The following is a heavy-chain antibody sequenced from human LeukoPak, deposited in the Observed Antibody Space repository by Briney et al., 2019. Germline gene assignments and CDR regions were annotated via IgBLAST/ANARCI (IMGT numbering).Heavy chain of an antibody. V-gene: IGHV4-59*01. CDR3: ARISSSNWYNERGAFDV. D-gene: IGHD6-13*01. CDR2: IYYTGST. CDR1: GGSISSYY. J-gene: IGHJ3*01. Sequence: PSETLSLTCTVSGGSISSYYWSWVRQPPGKGLEWIGFIYYTGSTNYSPSLKSRVTISVDTSKNQFSLKLRSVTAADTAVYYCARISSSNWYNERGAFDVWGQGTMVTVSS.